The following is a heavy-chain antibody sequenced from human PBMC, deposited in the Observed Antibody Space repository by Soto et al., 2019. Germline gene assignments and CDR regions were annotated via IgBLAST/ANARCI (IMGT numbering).Heavy chain of an antibody. Sequence: QVQLVQSGAEVKKPGSSVKVSCKASGGTFSSYAISWVRQAPGQGLEWMGGIIPIFGTANYAQKFQGRVTITADKSTSTAYMELSSLRSEETAVYYCARAAEYYDFWSGYPRDPYFDYWGQGTLVTVSS. J-gene: IGHJ4*02. V-gene: IGHV1-69*06. D-gene: IGHD3-3*01. CDR2: IIPIFGTA. CDR1: GGTFSSYA. CDR3: ARAAEYYDFWSGYPRDPYFDY.